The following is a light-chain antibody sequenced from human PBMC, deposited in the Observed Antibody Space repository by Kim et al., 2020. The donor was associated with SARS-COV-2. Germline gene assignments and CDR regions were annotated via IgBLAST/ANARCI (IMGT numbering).Light chain of an antibody. Sequence: SYELTQPPSVSVSPGQTASITCSGDKLGDKYACWYQQKPGQSPVLVIYQDKKRPSGIPERFSGSNSGNTATLTISGTKAMDEADYYCQAWDSSTVIFGGGTQLTVL. CDR2: QDK. CDR3: QAWDSSTVI. V-gene: IGLV3-1*01. CDR1: KLGDKY. J-gene: IGLJ2*01.